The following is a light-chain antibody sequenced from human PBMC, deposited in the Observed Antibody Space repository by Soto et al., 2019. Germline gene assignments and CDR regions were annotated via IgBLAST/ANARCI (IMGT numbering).Light chain of an antibody. V-gene: IGKV3-20*01. J-gene: IGKJ2*01. CDR1: QSVSNSY. CDR2: GAS. Sequence: EIVLTQSPGTLSLSPGERATLSCRASQSVSNSYLAWYQQKPGQAPRVLIYGASSRATDIPDRFSGSGSGTDFTLTISRLEPDDFAVYYCQQHGSSPYTFGQGTKLEIK. CDR3: QQHGSSPYT.